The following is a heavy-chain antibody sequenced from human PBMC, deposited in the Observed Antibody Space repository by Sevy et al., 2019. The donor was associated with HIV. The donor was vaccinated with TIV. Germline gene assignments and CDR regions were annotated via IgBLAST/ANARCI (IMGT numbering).Heavy chain of an antibody. V-gene: IGHV4-59*13. J-gene: IGHJ5*02. Sequence: SETLSLPCTVSGGSISSYYWSWIRQPPGKGLEWIGYIYYSGSTNYKPSLKSRVTISVDTSKNQFSLKLSSVTAADTAVYYCARSGFLEWPGSFRGPRNWFDPWGQGTLVTVSS. CDR1: GGSISSYY. CDR2: IYYSGST. CDR3: ARSGFLEWPGSFRGPRNWFDP. D-gene: IGHD3-3*01.